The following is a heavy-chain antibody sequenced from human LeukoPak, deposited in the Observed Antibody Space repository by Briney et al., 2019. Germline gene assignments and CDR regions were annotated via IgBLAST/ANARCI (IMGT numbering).Heavy chain of an antibody. V-gene: IGHV3-43*01. D-gene: IGHD3-10*01. CDR2: ISWDGDTT. CDR1: GFTFDDYI. CDR3: AKDTARGSPFYYYMDV. J-gene: IGHJ6*03. Sequence: GGSLRLSCAASGFTFDDYIMHWVRQAPGKGLEWVSRISWDGDTTYYADSVKGRFTISRDNSKNSLYLLMNSLTTEDTALYYCAKDTARGSPFYYYMDVWGKGTTVTVSS.